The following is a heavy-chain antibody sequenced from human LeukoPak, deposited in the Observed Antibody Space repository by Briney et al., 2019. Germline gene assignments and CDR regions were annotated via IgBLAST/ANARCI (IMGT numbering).Heavy chain of an antibody. CDR3: VELGITXIGGV. J-gene: IGHJ6*01. V-gene: IGHV3-48*04. CDR2: ISSSGSTI. D-gene: IGHD3-10*02. Sequence: GGSLRLSCAASGFTFSRYSMNWVRQAPGKGLEWVSYISSSGSTIYYADSVKGRFTISRDNAKNSLYLQMNSLRAEDTAVYYCVELGITXIGGVWXXGTTVTIS. CDR1: GFTFSRYS.